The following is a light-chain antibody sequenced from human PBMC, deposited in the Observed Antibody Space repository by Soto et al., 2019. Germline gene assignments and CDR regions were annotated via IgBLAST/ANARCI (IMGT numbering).Light chain of an antibody. CDR2: DTN. Sequence: QSVLSQPHSVSAAPGQRVTISCSGSTSNIGKYYVSWYQQVPGTAPRLLIYDTNQRPSGIPDRLSGSKSGTSATLAITGIQTGDEADYYCATWDGGITHQGVFATGT. J-gene: IGLJ1*01. CDR3: ATWDGGITHQGV. CDR1: TSNIGKYY. V-gene: IGLV1-51*01.